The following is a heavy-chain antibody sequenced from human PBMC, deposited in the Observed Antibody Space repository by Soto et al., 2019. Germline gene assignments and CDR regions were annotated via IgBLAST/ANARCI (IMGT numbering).Heavy chain of an antibody. Sequence: GGSLRLSCVASGFTFSSYAVHWVRQAPGKGLEWVAIISYDGFNRHYADSVKGRFTISRDNSKNTVYLQMSTLRAEDTAVYYCARGSYFYDSSGYYYFDYWGQGTLVTVSS. D-gene: IGHD3-22*01. CDR3: ARGSYFYDSSGYYYFDY. V-gene: IGHV3-30-3*01. J-gene: IGHJ4*02. CDR2: ISYDGFNR. CDR1: GFTFSSYA.